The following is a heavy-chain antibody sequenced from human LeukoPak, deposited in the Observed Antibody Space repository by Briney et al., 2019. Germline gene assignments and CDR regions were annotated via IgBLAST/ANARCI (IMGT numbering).Heavy chain of an antibody. V-gene: IGHV5-51*01. CDR3: ATMDVPIAEYFFDY. Sequence: GESLKISCKGSGYTFTSYGIGWVRQMPGKGLEWMGIIYPGDSDTRYSPSFQGQVAISADKSISTAYLQWSSLKASDTAIYYCATMDVPIAEYFFDYWGQGTLVTVSS. D-gene: IGHD2-15*01. CDR2: IYPGDSDT. CDR1: GYTFTSYG. J-gene: IGHJ4*02.